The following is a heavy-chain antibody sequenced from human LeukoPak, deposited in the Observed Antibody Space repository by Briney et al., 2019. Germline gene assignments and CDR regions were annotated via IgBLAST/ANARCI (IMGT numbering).Heavy chain of an antibody. CDR1: GGTFSSYA. V-gene: IGHV1-69*05. J-gene: IGHJ6*03. CDR2: IIPIFGTA. Sequence: SVKVSCKAPGGTFSSYAISWVRQAPGQGLEWMGGIIPIFGTANYAQKFQGRVTITTDESTSTAYMELSSLRSEDTAVYYCASSSTSGYDHYYYYYYMDVWGKGTTVTVSS. CDR3: ASSSTSGYDHYYYYYYMDV. D-gene: IGHD5-12*01.